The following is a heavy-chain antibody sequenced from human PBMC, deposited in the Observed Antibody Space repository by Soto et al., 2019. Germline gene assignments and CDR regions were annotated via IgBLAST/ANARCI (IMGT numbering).Heavy chain of an antibody. CDR1: GGPISSENW. CDR3: ARDSGASRYSGMDV. V-gene: IGHV4-4*02. J-gene: IGHJ6*02. D-gene: IGHD2-15*01. CDR2: IYHSGAT. Sequence: SETLSLTCAVSGGPISSENWWSWVRQAPGKGLEWIGEIYHSGATHYTPSLKSRVTISLDKSKNHFSLKLDSVTAADTAVYYCARDSGASRYSGMDVWGQGTTVTVSS.